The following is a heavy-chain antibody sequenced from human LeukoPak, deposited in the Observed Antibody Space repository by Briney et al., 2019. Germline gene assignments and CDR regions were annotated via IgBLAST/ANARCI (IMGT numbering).Heavy chain of an antibody. D-gene: IGHD3-3*01. Sequence: GGSLRLSCAASGFTFSSETMNWVRQAPGKGLEWVADIDNDGGKTYYTDSVKGRFTISRDNSKNTLYLQMNSLRAEDTALYYCAKSGARWSHFDYWGQGTLVTVSS. J-gene: IGHJ4*02. V-gene: IGHV3-23*01. CDR1: GFTFSSET. CDR2: IDNDGGKT. CDR3: AKSGARWSHFDY.